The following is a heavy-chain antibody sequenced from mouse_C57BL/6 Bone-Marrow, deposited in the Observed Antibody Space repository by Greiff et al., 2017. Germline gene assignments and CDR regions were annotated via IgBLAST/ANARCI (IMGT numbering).Heavy chain of an antibody. Sequence: QVQLQQSGAELVRPGASVTLSCKASGYTFTDYEMHWVKQTPVHGLEWIGAIDPETGGTAYNQKFKGKAILTADKSSSTAYMELRSLTSGDSAVYYCRATVAHFDYWGQGTTLTVSS. D-gene: IGHD1-3*01. J-gene: IGHJ2*01. CDR2: IDPETGGT. V-gene: IGHV1-15*01. CDR3: RATVAHFDY. CDR1: GYTFTDYE.